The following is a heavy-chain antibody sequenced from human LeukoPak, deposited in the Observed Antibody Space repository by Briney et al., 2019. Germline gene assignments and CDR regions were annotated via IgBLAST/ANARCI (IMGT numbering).Heavy chain of an antibody. D-gene: IGHD3-10*01. CDR1: GFTFSSYG. J-gene: IGHJ4*02. CDR2: ISRSSSTI. CDR3: ARELWFGELSRYFDY. Sequence: PGGSLRLSCAASGFTFSSYGMHWVRQAPGKGLEWVSYISRSSSTIYYADSVKGRFTISRDNAKNSLYLQMNSLRAEDTAVYYCARELWFGELSRYFDYWGQGTLVTVSS. V-gene: IGHV3-48*04.